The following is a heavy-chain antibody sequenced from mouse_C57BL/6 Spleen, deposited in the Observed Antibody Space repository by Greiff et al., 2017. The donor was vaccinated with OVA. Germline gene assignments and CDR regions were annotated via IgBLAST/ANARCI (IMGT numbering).Heavy chain of an antibody. Sequence: EVKVEESGPGLVKPSQSLSLTCSVTGYSITSGYYWNWIRQFPGNKLEWMGYISYDGSNNYNPSLKNRISITRDTSKNQFFLKLNSVTTEDTATYYCARGYSNYDAMDDWGQGTSVTVSS. CDR2: ISYDGSN. CDR3: ARGYSNYDAMDD. CDR1: GYSITSGYY. V-gene: IGHV3-6*01. J-gene: IGHJ4*01. D-gene: IGHD2-5*01.